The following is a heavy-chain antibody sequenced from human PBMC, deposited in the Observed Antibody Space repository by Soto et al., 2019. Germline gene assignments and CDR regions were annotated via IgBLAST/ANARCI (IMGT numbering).Heavy chain of an antibody. CDR3: ASVRSLPAAISGGWFDP. V-gene: IGHV1-69*01. CDR2: IIPIFGTA. J-gene: IGHJ5*02. Sequence: QVQLVQSGAEVKKPGSSVKVSCKASGGTFSSYAISWVRQAPGQGLEWMGGIIPIFGTANYAQKFQGRVTITADESTSTAYMELSSLRSEDTAVYYCASVRSLPAAISGGWFDPWGQGTLVTGSS. CDR1: GGTFSSYA. D-gene: IGHD2-2*01.